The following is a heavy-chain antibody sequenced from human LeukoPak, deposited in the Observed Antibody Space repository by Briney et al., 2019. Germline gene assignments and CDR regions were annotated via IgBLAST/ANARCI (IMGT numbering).Heavy chain of an antibody. D-gene: IGHD3-22*01. V-gene: IGHV4-59*11. Sequence: KPSETLSLTCTVSGGSISSHYWSWIRQPPGKGLEWIEYIYYSGSTNYNPSLKGRVTISVDTSKNQFSLKLSSVTAADTAVYYCARLFDSSGYYLIDYWGQGTLVTVSS. J-gene: IGHJ4*02. CDR3: ARLFDSSGYYLIDY. CDR2: IYYSGST. CDR1: GGSISSHY.